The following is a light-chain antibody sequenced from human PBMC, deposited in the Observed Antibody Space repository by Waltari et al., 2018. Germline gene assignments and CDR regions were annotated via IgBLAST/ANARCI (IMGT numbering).Light chain of an antibody. V-gene: IGKV1-12*01. CDR2: AAS. CDR3: QQGYNTPRT. CDR1: QGISSW. J-gene: IGKJ1*01. Sequence: QMNQSPSSLSASVRDKVNITCRASQGISSWLAWYQQKPGKAPKLLIYAASSLQSGVPSRFSGSGSGTDYTLTITSLQPEDFATYYCQQGYNTPRTFGQGTKVEIK.